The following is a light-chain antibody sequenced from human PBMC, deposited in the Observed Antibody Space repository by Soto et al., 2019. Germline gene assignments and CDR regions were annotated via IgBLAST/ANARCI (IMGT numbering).Light chain of an antibody. CDR1: SSDVDY. Sequence: QSALTQPASVSGSPGQSITISCTGTSSDVDYVSWYQQHPGRAPKLMIYDVSNRPSGVSNRFSGSKSGNTASLIISGLQAEDEADYYCSSYTTSITPVLIGGGTKLTVL. J-gene: IGLJ2*01. CDR3: SSYTTSITPVL. V-gene: IGLV2-14*03. CDR2: DVS.